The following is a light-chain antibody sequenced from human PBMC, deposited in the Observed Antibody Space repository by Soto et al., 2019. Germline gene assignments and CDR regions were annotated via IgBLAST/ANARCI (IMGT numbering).Light chain of an antibody. V-gene: IGKV1-5*03. Sequence: DIQMTQSPSTLSASVGDRVTIACRASQSISSWLAWYQQKPGKAPKLLISKASNLKSGVPSRFSGSGSGTEFTLTISSLQPDDFATYYCQQYYSYWTFGQGTKVEIK. CDR3: QQYYSYWT. J-gene: IGKJ1*01. CDR2: KAS. CDR1: QSISSW.